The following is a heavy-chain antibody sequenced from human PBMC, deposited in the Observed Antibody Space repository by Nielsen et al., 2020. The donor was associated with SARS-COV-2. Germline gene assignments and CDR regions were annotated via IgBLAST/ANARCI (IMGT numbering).Heavy chain of an antibody. D-gene: IGHD6-19*01. CDR1: GFTFSSYG. Sequence: LKISCAASGFTFSSYGMHWVRQAPGKGLEWVAVISYDGSNKYYADSVKGRFTISRDNSKNTLYLQMNSLRAEDTAVYYCAKDRATGYSSGWGLGYWGQGTLVTVSS. V-gene: IGHV3-30*18. CDR2: ISYDGSNK. J-gene: IGHJ4*02. CDR3: AKDRATGYSSGWGLGY.